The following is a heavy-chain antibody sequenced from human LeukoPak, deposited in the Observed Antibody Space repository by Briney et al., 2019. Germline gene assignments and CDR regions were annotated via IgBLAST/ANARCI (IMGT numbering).Heavy chain of an antibody. V-gene: IGHV3-23*01. CDR3: ALRRSVAEVDY. CDR2: ISGSGGST. CDR1: GFTFSSYA. J-gene: IGHJ4*02. D-gene: IGHD6-6*01. Sequence: GGSLRLSCAAFGFTFSSYAMSWVRQAPGKGLEWVSAISGSGGSTYYADSVKGRFTISRDNSKNTLNLQMNSLRAEDTAVYYCALRRSVAEVDYWGQGTLVTVSS.